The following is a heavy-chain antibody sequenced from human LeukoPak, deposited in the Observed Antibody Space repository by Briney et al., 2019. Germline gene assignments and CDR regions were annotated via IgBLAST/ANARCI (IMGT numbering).Heavy chain of an antibody. CDR2: TYSGGNS. V-gene: IGHV3-66*01. CDR3: ERGYGGRYWAFDI. D-gene: IGHD1-26*01. J-gene: IGHJ3*02. Sequence: GGSLRLSCAASGFTDTTNYMSWVRQAPGKGLEWVSITYSGGNSNAADSVKGRLTLTRDDSRNTLFLQINNFRPVDTAIYYCERGYGGRYWAFDIWGQGTMVTVSS. CDR1: GFTDTTNY.